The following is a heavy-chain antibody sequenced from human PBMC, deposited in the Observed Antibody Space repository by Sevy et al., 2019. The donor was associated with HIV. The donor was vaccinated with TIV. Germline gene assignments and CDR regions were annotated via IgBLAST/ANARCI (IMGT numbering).Heavy chain of an antibody. CDR2: IKQDGSEK. CDR1: GFTFSAYW. Sequence: GGSLRLSCAASGFTFSAYWMSWVRQAPGKGLEWAANIKQDGSEKYHVDSVKGRFIISRDNAKNSLYLQMNSLRAEDTAVYVCGRSIAVAGGDYWGQGTLVTVSS. CDR3: GRSIAVAGGDY. D-gene: IGHD6-19*01. J-gene: IGHJ4*02. V-gene: IGHV3-7*01.